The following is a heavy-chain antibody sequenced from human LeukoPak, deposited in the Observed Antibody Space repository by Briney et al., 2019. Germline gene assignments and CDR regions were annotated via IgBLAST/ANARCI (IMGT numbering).Heavy chain of an antibody. CDR3: ARDLSGPLDY. CDR2: IYSGGST. J-gene: IGHJ4*02. CDR1: GFTVSHNY. Sequence: PGGSLRLSCAASGFTVSHNYMSWVRQAPGKGREWVSVIYSGGSTNYADSVKGRFTISRDNSKNTLYLQMNSLRAEDTAVYYCARDLSGPLDYWGQGTLVTVSS. D-gene: IGHD5-12*01. V-gene: IGHV3-66*01.